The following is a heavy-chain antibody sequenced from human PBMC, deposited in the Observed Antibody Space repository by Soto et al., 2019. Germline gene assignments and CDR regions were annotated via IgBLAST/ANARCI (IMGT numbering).Heavy chain of an antibody. CDR1: GYSFTSYW. V-gene: IGHV5-10-1*01. Sequence: ESLTISCKGSGYSFTSYWISLVRQMPGKGLEWMGRIDPSDSYTNYSPSFQGHVTISADKSISTAYLQWSSLKASDTAMYYCARPGIAAAGTNYWGQGTLVTVSS. J-gene: IGHJ4*02. CDR2: IDPSDSYT. CDR3: ARPGIAAAGTNY. D-gene: IGHD6-13*01.